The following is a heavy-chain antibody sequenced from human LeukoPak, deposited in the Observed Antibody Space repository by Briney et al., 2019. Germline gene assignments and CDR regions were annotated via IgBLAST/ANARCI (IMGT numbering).Heavy chain of an antibody. CDR2: ITGSGGRT. Sequence: PGGSLRLSCAASGFTFSSYAMNWVRQAPGKGLEWVSAITGSGGRTYYADSVKGRFTISRDNSKNTLYLQMNSLRAEDTAIYYCAKAGAVVVVAAKYFDYWGQGTLVTVSS. J-gene: IGHJ4*02. D-gene: IGHD2-15*01. CDR3: AKAGAVVVVAAKYFDY. CDR1: GFTFSSYA. V-gene: IGHV3-23*01.